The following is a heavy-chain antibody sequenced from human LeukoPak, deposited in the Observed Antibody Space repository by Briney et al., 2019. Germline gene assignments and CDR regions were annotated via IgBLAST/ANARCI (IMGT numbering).Heavy chain of an antibody. J-gene: IGHJ4*02. V-gene: IGHV3-48*01. CDR2: ISSSSSTI. D-gene: IGHD3-22*01. CDR1: GLIFSRYI. Sequence: PGGALRLSCVASGLIFSRYIMNWLRQAPGKGLEGVSYISSSSSTIYYPDAVKGRFTINRDNPKNPLYMKMNSLSAEDTAVYYCARDLDSGNYFFAYWGQGNPVTVSS. CDR3: ARDLDSGNYFFAY.